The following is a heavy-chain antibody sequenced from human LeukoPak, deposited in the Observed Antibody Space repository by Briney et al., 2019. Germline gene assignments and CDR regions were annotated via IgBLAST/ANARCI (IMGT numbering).Heavy chain of an antibody. CDR2: VKSKIEGGTT. V-gene: IGHV3-15*01. Sequence: GGSLRLPCAASGFTFNDAWMNWVRQAPGKGLEWVGHVKSKIEGGTTDYAAPVKGRFTISRDDSKNTLSLQMNSLKTEDSALYYCTTTYYDSSGYYFEYWGQGTLVTVSS. J-gene: IGHJ4*02. CDR1: GFTFNDAW. D-gene: IGHD3-22*01. CDR3: TTTYYDSSGYYFEY.